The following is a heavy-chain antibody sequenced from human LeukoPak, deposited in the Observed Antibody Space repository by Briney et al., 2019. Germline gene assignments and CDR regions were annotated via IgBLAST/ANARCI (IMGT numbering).Heavy chain of an antibody. Sequence: GGSLRLSCAASGFTFSRYDMHWVRQATGKGLEWISSIGTGGNTYYIGSVKGRFTISRENAKSSLYLQMNSLRAGDTAVYYCVRGGEIRFDSWGQGTLVTVSS. CDR1: GFTFSRYD. J-gene: IGHJ5*01. V-gene: IGHV3-13*04. D-gene: IGHD3-16*01. CDR3: VRGGEIRFDS. CDR2: IGTGGNT.